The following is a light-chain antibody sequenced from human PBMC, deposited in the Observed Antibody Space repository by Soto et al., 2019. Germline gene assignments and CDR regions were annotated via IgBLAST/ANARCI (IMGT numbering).Light chain of an antibody. Sequence: EIMMTQSPATLSVSPGDTATLSCRASLSVNTNLAWYQQKPGQAPRLLIYGASTRATGIPARFSGSGSGTEFTLSISGLQSEDFAVYYCQQYFHWPSFGQGTKLEIK. CDR3: QQYFHWPS. J-gene: IGKJ2*01. CDR2: GAS. CDR1: LSVNTN. V-gene: IGKV3-15*01.